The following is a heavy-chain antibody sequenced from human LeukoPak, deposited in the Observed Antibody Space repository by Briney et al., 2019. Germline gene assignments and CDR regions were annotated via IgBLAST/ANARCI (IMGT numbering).Heavy chain of an antibody. CDR2: ISAYNGNT. D-gene: IGHD6-13*01. J-gene: IGHJ3*02. V-gene: IGHV1-18*01. Sequence: GASVKVTCKASGYTFTSYGISWVRQAPGQGLEWMGWISAYNGNTNYAQKLQGRVTMTTDTSTNTAYMELRSLRSDDTAVYYCARGTYSSWYGGDAFDIWGQGTMVTVSS. CDR1: GYTFTSYG. CDR3: ARGTYSSWYGGDAFDI.